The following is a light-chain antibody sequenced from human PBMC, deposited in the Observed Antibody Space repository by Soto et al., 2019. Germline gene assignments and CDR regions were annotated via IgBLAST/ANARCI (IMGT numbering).Light chain of an antibody. V-gene: IGKV1-39*01. CDR1: QSINTS. CDR2: GAS. J-gene: IGKJ5*01. CDR3: QQTYSPPSIT. Sequence: DLQMTQSPSSLSASVGDRVTITCRASQSINTSLNWYQQQPGKAPKVLLYGASSLQGGVPSRFSGSGSGSDFTLTITSLQPEDFAIYYCQQTYSPPSITFGQGTRLDIK.